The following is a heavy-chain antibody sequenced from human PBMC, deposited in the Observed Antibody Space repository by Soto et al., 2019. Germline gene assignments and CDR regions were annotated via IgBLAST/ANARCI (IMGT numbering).Heavy chain of an antibody. J-gene: IGHJ4*02. CDR3: GRWRDAVATRDS. D-gene: IGHD5-12*01. CDR2: INPNRGAS. V-gene: IGHV1-2*02. CDR1: GYSFIDYY. Sequence: QVQLVQSGAEVKKPGASVKVSCRTSGYSFIDYYVHWVRQAPGQGLEWVGWINPNRGASKYAENFQGRVTMTRDRSTSTVYMELAGLRSDDTAVYYCGRWRDAVATRDSWGQGSLVTVSS.